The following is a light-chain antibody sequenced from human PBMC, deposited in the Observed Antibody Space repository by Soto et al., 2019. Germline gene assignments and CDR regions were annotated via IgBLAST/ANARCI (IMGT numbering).Light chain of an antibody. CDR1: QGISNY. CDR3: QKYNSSPPWT. Sequence: DIQMPQSPSSLSASVGDRVTITCRASQGISNYLAWYQQKPGKVPKLLLYAASTLQSGVPSRFSGSGSGTDVTLTISSLQPEDVATYYCQKYNSSPPWTFGQGTKVEIK. CDR2: AAS. V-gene: IGKV1-27*01. J-gene: IGKJ1*01.